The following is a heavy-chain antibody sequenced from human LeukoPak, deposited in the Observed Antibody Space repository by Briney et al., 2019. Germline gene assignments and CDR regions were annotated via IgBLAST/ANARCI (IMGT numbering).Heavy chain of an antibody. CDR1: GFTFSDHA. V-gene: IGHV3-23*01. D-gene: IGHD2-2*01. CDR3: AKDDASSDAFDI. CDR2: INGNGGGS. Sequence: GGSLRLSCAASGFTFSDHAMSWVRQAPAKGLEWVSSINGNGGGSYYIDSVKGRFTISRDNSKNTLYLQMNSLRAEDTAVYYCAKDDASSDAFDIWGQGTMVTVSS. J-gene: IGHJ3*02.